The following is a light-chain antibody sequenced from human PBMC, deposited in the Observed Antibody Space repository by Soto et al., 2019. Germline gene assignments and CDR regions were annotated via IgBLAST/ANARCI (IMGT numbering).Light chain of an antibody. CDR2: HSS. Sequence: IVMTQSPGTLSLSAGYRATLSCRASQSITTHLAWYQQRPGQAPRLLIYHSSTRATGVPTRFSGSGSGTDFTLTINSLQSEDIDLYYCQQYNTWHRTCGQGTKVDIK. V-gene: IGKV3-15*01. CDR1: QSITTH. CDR3: QQYNTWHRT. J-gene: IGKJ1*01.